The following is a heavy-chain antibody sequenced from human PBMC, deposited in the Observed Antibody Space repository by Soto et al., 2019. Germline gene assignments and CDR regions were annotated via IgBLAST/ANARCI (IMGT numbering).Heavy chain of an antibody. CDR1: GGSFSGYY. CDR2: INHSGST. J-gene: IGHJ3*02. D-gene: IGHD3-3*01. V-gene: IGHV4-34*01. CDR3: ARGLIEGLRFLEWLLGDAFDI. Sequence: PSETLSLTCAVYGGSFSGYYWSWIRQPPGKGLEWIGEINHSGSTNYNPSLKSRVTISVDTSKNQFSLKLSSVTAADTAVYYCARGLIEGLRFLEWLLGDAFDIWGQGTMVTVPS.